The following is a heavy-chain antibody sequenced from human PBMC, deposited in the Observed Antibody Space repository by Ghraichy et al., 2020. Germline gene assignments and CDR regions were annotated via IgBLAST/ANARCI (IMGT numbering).Heavy chain of an antibody. CDR1: GFTFSDAW. J-gene: IGHJ6*01. V-gene: IGHV3-15*01. Sequence: GGSLRLSCAASGFTFSDAWMSWVRQAPGKGLEWVGGIKSKSDGGTTDSPAPGKARFTILRDDSKKTLYLQMHSLKTEDTAVYYFTTPAPGHYDYYGMGVWGQGTTVTVSS. CDR3: TTPAPGHYDYYGMGV. D-gene: IGHD3-16*01. CDR2: IKSKSDGGTT.